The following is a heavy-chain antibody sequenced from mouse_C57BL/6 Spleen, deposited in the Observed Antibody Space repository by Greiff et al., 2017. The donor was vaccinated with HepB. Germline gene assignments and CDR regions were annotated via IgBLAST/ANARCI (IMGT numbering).Heavy chain of an antibody. D-gene: IGHD3-2*02. CDR2: IWSDGST. CDR3: ARDSSGYVEFAY. CDR1: GFSLTSYG. J-gene: IGHJ3*01. V-gene: IGHV2-6*03. Sequence: VKLVESGPGLVAPSQSLSITCTVSGFSLTSYGVHWVRQPPGKGLEWLVVIWSDGSTTYNSALKSRLSISKDNSNSQVFLKMNSLQTDDTAMYYCARDSSGYVEFAYWGQGTLVTVSA.